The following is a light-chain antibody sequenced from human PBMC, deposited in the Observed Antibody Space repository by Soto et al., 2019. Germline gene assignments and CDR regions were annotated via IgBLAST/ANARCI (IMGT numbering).Light chain of an antibody. J-gene: IGLJ1*01. CDR2: DVS. CDR3: SSYTSSSTPWV. Sequence: QSALTQPASVSGSPGQSITISCTGTSSDVGGYNYVSWYQQHPGKAPKLMIYDVSDRPSGVSNRFSASKSGNTASLTISGLQAEDEADYYCSSYTSSSTPWVFGTGTKDTDL. V-gene: IGLV2-14*03. CDR1: SSDVGGYNY.